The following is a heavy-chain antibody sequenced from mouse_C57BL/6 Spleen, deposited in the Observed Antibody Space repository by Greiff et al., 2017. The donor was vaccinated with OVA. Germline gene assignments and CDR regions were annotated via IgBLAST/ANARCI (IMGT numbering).Heavy chain of an antibody. CDR1: GYAFSSYW. J-gene: IGHJ4*01. V-gene: IGHV1-80*01. D-gene: IGHD1-1*01. CDR3: ARPSTVVATPLDY. CDR2: IYPGDGDT. Sequence: QVQLQQSGAELVKPGASVKISCKASGYAFSSYWMNWVKQRPGKGLAWIGQIYPGDGDTNYNGKFKGKATLTADKSSSTAYMQLSSLTSEDSAVYFCARPSTVVATPLDYWGQGTSVTVSS.